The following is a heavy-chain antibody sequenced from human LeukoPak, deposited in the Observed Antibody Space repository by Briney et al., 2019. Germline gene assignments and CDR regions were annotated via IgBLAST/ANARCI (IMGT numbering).Heavy chain of an antibody. CDR1: GFTFSDYH. CDR2: ISSSTYI. J-gene: IGHJ4*02. V-gene: IGHV3-69-1*02. D-gene: IGHD2-21*01. Sequence: GGSLRLSCAASGFTFSDYHINWVRQAPGKGLEWVSSISSSTYIYYADSVKGRFTISRDNAKNSLYLQMNSLRAEDTAVYYCARGLCGGDCYDYWGQGTLVTVSS. CDR3: ARGLCGGDCYDY.